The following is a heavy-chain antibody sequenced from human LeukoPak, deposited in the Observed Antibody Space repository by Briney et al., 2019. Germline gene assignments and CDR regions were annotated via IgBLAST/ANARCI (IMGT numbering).Heavy chain of an antibody. CDR2: LSYDGSNK. CDR1: GFTFSTYG. J-gene: IGHJ4*02. D-gene: IGHD3-16*02. V-gene: IGHV3-30*18. CDR3: AKDFGSTLYQDY. Sequence: GGSLRLSCAASGFTFSTYGMHWVRQAPGKGLEWVAVLSYDGSNKYYADSVKGRFTISRDNSKNTLYLQMNSLRAEDTAVYYCAKDFGSTLYQDYWGQGTLVTVSS.